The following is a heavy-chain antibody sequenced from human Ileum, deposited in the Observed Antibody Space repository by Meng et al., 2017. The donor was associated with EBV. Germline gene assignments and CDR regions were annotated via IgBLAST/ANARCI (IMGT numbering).Heavy chain of an antibody. CDR2: TKRKVRWYY. V-gene: IGHV6-1*01. CDR1: GESVSSEKTA. J-gene: IGHJ5*02. Sequence: HVKLQESGPGLVHASQSLSLSCVISGESVSSEKTAWNWVRPFPTGCLELLGRTKRKVRWYYDYALSVKSRINISPDTSKNQVSLQLNSVTDEDTGIYYCATSRIAKFDRWGQGTLVTVSS. CDR3: ATSRIAKFDR.